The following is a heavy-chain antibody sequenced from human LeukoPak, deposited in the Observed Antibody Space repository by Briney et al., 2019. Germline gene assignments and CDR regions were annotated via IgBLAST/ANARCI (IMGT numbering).Heavy chain of an antibody. Sequence: GGSLRLSCAASGFTFSSYAMSWVRQAPGKGLEWVSFISDRDGSTYYVGAVKGRFTISRDNSKNSLYLQMNSLRGEDTAVYFCAKAVGVAATSPTSYFYYGMDVWGQGTTVTVSS. CDR1: GFTFSSYA. J-gene: IGHJ6*02. D-gene: IGHD2-15*01. CDR3: AKAVGVAATSPTSYFYYGMDV. V-gene: IGHV3-23*01. CDR2: ISDRDGST.